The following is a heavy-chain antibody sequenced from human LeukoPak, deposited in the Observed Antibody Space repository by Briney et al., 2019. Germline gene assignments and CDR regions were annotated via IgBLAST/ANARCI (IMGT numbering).Heavy chain of an antibody. J-gene: IGHJ4*02. CDR1: GDSINSGNSH. CDR3: ASYFVGNGGRGY. V-gene: IGHV4-30-4*01. CDR2: VYDSWNN. D-gene: IGHD3-10*02. Sequence: SQTLSLTCTVSGDSINSGNSHWPWIRQPPGKGLEWLGSVYDSWNNYYNPSLESRITMSVDTSKNQYSLELSSVIAADTAVYYCASYFVGNGGRGYWGQGALVTVSS.